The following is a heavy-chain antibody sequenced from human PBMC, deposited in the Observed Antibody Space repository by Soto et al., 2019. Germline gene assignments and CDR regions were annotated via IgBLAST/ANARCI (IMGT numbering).Heavy chain of an antibody. D-gene: IGHD1-26*01. CDR2: IYPGGSDT. J-gene: IGHJ6*02. CDR3: AAGSWESYSYYGLDV. Sequence: XESLNNSCKGAGYRVSRNWIAWVRKMPGKGLECMGIIYPGGSDTRYSPSFQGLVTISADKSISTAYLQWSSLKASDTAIYYCAAGSWESYSYYGLDVWGLEPTVTVS. CDR1: GYRVSRNW. V-gene: IGHV5-51*01.